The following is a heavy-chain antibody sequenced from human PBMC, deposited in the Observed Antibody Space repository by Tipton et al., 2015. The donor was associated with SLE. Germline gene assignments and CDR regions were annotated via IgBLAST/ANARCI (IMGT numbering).Heavy chain of an antibody. J-gene: IGHJ4*02. CDR1: GFTFSYYW. D-gene: IGHD5-18*01. CDR3: ARDIDTGYASDQ. CDR2: IKVDGSEQ. V-gene: IGHV3-7*01. Sequence: SLRLSCAASGFTFSYYWMYWVRQAPGKGLEWVASIKVDGSEQYYVDSVKGRFTISRDNAKHSLFLQMNGLRAEDTATYYCARDIDTGYASDQWGQGTLVTVSS.